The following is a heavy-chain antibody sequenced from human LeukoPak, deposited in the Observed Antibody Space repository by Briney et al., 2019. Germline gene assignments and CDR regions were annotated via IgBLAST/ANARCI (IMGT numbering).Heavy chain of an antibody. CDR2: MNPNSGNT. D-gene: IGHD6-6*01. J-gene: IGHJ6*03. CDR3: ARVQIGQLAPYYYYYYYMDV. Sequence: GASVKVSCKASGYTFTSYDINWVRQATGQGLEWMGWMNPNSGNTGYAQKFQGRVTITRNTSISTAYMELSSLRSEDTAVYYCARVQIGQLAPYYYYYYYMDVWGKGTTVTVSS. V-gene: IGHV1-8*03. CDR1: GYTFTSYD.